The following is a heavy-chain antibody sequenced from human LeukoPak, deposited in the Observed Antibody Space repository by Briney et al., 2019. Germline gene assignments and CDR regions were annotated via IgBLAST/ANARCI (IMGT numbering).Heavy chain of an antibody. CDR2: IYYSGST. D-gene: IGHD4-17*01. CDR1: GGSISSYY. V-gene: IGHV4-59*08. CDR3: ARFANDYGDYWRRNYFDY. Sequence: SETLSLTCTVSGGSISSYYWSWIRQPPGKGLEWIGYIYYSGSTNYNPSLKSRVTISVDTSKNQFSLKLSSVTAADTAVYYCARFANDYGDYWRRNYFDYWGQGTLVTVSS. J-gene: IGHJ4*02.